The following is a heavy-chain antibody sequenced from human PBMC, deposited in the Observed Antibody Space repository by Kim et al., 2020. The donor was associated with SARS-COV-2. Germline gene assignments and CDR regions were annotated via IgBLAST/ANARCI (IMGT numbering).Heavy chain of an antibody. J-gene: IGHJ6*02. CDR3: ARDGQYGGRLRRYYYGMDV. Sequence: ASVKVSCKASGYTFTSYGISWVRQAPGQGLEWMGWISAYNGNTNYAQKLQGRVTMTTDTSTSTAYMELRSLRSDDTAVYYCARDGQYGGRLRRYYYGMDVWGQGTTVTVSS. CDR1: GYTFTSYG. CDR2: ISAYNGNT. V-gene: IGHV1-18*01. D-gene: IGHD1-26*01.